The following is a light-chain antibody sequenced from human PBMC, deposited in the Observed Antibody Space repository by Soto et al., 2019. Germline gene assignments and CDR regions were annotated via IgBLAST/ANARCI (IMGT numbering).Light chain of an antibody. V-gene: IGLV1-44*01. Sequence: QSVLTQPPSASGAPGQRVTISCSGSSSNIGSNPVNWYQQPPGTAPKLLIYINTQRPSGVPDRFSGSKSGTSASLAISGLQSEDEADYYCAAWDDSLNGYVFGAGTKATVL. CDR2: INT. J-gene: IGLJ1*01. CDR1: SSNIGSNP. CDR3: AAWDDSLNGYV.